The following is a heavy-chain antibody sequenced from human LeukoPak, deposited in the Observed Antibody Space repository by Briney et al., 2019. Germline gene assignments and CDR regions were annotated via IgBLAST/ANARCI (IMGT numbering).Heavy chain of an antibody. Sequence: SGGSLRPSCAVSGFTFRTYWMHWVRQVPGEGLVWVSRINEDGSITNYADSVKGRFSTSRDNAENTLYLQMNSLRAEDTAVYYCGRDLGGRSGYWGQGTLVTVSS. CDR2: INEDGSIT. J-gene: IGHJ4*02. D-gene: IGHD1-26*01. CDR3: GRDLGGRSGY. CDR1: GFTFRTYW. V-gene: IGHV3-74*01.